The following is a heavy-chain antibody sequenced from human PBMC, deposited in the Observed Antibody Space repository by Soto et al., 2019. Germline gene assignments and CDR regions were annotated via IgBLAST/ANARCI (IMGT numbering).Heavy chain of an antibody. CDR3: ARARGGYFDY. J-gene: IGHJ4*02. V-gene: IGHV4-59*02. CDR1: GASVSTGY. Sequence: SETLSLTCTVSGASVSTGYWSWIRQPPGKGLEWIGYIYYSGRTNYNPSLKSRVTISADTSKNQFSLKLSSVTAADTAVYYCARARGGYFDYWGQGTLVTVSS. CDR2: IYYSGRT.